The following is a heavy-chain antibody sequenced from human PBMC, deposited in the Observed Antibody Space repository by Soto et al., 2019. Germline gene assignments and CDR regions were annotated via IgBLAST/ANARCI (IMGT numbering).Heavy chain of an antibody. J-gene: IGHJ6*02. CDR3: ARHIGWFGELLPPEYYYYYYGMDV. CDR1: GGSITSHY. D-gene: IGHD3-10*01. Sequence: SETLSLTCSVSGGSITSHYCSWFRQSPGKGLEWIGYIHHGGSTSYNPSLKSRVTMSVDTSKTQFSLKVSSVTAADTALYYCARHIGWFGELLPPEYYYYYYGMDVWGQGTTVTVSS. CDR2: IHHGGST. V-gene: IGHV4-59*08.